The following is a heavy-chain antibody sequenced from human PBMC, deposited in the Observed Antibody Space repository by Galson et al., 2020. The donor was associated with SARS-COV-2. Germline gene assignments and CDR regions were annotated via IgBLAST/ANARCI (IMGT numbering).Heavy chain of an antibody. D-gene: IGHD1-26*01. CDR3: AKLAEGRRSSEDY. J-gene: IGHJ4*02. V-gene: IGHV4-59*08. CDR2: IDSSGST. CDR1: PGSMTSHY. Sequence: SQTLSLTCSVSPGSMTSHYWSWIRQPPGKGLEWIGYIDSSGSTSYRPSLRSRVTISIYTSKNQFSLKLTSVTAADTAVYYCAKLAEGRRSSEDYWGQGTLVSVSS.